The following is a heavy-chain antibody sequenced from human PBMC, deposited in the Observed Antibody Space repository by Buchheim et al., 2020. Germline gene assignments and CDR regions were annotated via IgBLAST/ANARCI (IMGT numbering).Heavy chain of an antibody. CDR1: GFTFTTFW. J-gene: IGHJ4*02. CDR3: AREVRGHAYFDT. CDR2: INPDGSDR. V-gene: IGHV3-74*01. Sequence: EVQLVESGGGLIQPGGSLRLSCAASGFTFTTFWMHWVRQVPGKGLMWVSRINPDGSDRSYAASLKGRFTISRDNAENTLYLQMNSLTVEDTGVYSCAREVRGHAYFDTWGQGT.